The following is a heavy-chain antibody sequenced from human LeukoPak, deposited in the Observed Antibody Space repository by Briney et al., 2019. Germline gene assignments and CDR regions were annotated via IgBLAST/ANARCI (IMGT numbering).Heavy chain of an antibody. CDR1: GFTFSSYS. CDR2: ISSSSSYI. Sequence: NPGGSLRLSCAASGFTFSSYSMNWVRQAPGKGLEWVSFISSSSSYIYYADSVKGRFTISRDNAKNSLYLQMNSLRAEDTAVYYCARDSHDYGDYASFDYWGQGTLVTVSS. J-gene: IGHJ4*02. V-gene: IGHV3-21*01. D-gene: IGHD4-17*01. CDR3: ARDSHDYGDYASFDY.